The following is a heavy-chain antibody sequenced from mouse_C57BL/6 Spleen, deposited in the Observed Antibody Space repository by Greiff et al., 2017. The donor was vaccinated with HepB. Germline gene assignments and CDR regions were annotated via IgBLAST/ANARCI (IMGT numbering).Heavy chain of an antibody. CDR3: ARDDGYYGAY. Sequence: EVKLVESGGGLVKPGGSLKLSCAASGFTFSSYAMSWVRQTPEKRLEWVATISDGGSYTYYPDNVKGRFTISRDNAKNNLYLQRSHLKSEDTAMYYCARDDGYYGAYWGQGTLVTVSA. V-gene: IGHV5-4*01. CDR2: ISDGGSYT. J-gene: IGHJ3*01. CDR1: GFTFSSYA. D-gene: IGHD2-3*01.